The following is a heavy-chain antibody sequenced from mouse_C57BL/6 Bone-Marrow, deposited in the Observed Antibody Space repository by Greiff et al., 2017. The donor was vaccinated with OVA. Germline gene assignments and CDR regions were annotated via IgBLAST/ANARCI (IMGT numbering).Heavy chain of an antibody. V-gene: IGHV1-80*01. CDR1: GYAFSSYW. J-gene: IGHJ4*01. D-gene: IGHD1-1*01. Sequence: QVQLQQSGAELVKPGASVKISCKASGYAFSSYWMNWVKQRPGKGLEWIGQIYPGDGDTNYNGKFKGKATLTADKSSSTAYMQLSSLTSEDSAVYYCARRPRYYYGSSYVMDYWGQGTSVTVSS. CDR3: ARRPRYYYGSSYVMDY. CDR2: IYPGDGDT.